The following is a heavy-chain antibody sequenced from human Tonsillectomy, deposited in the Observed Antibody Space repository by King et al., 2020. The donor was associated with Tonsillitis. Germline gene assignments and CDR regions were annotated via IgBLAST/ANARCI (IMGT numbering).Heavy chain of an antibody. Sequence: VQLQQSGPGLVKPSQTLSLTCAISGDSVSSISGAWNWIRQSPSRGLEWLGRTYYRTKWYSDYAVSLKSRITINPDTSKNQFSLQLNSVTPEDTAVYYCARENSQWLEYFDYWGPGTLVTVSS. J-gene: IGHJ4*02. CDR1: GDSVSSISGA. CDR3: ARENSQWLEYFDY. V-gene: IGHV6-1*01. D-gene: IGHD6-19*01. CDR2: TYYRTKWYS.